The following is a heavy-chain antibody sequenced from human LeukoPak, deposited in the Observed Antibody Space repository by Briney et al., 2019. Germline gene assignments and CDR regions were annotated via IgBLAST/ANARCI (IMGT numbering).Heavy chain of an antibody. CDR1: GFTFDDYA. CDR2: ISWNSGSI. D-gene: IGHD3-22*01. V-gene: IGHV3-9*01. CDR3: ARDRISYYSDSTGYYDY. J-gene: IGHJ4*02. Sequence: GGSLRLSCAASGFTFDDYAMHWVRQAPGKGLEWVSGISWNSGSIGYADSVKGRFTISRDNAKNSLYLQMNSLRAEDTAVYYCARDRISYYSDSTGYYDYWGQGTLVTVSS.